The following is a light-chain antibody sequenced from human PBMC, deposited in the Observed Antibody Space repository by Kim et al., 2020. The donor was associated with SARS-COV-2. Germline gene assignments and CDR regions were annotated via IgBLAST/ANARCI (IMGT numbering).Light chain of an antibody. Sequence: IQMTQSPSSLSAFVGDRVSITCRASQSISNYVNWYQQKPGKAPNLLIYTSSSLQSGVPSRFGGSGSGTDFTLTISSLQPEDVATYFCQQSYSPPYTFVQGTKLEI. CDR1: QSISNY. V-gene: IGKV1-39*01. J-gene: IGKJ2*01. CDR2: TSS. CDR3: QQSYSPPYT.